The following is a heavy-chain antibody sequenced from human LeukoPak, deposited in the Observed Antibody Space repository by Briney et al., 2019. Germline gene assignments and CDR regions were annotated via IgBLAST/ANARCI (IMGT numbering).Heavy chain of an antibody. D-gene: IGHD4-17*01. V-gene: IGHV1-18*01. CDR3: ARRGTVTTDAFDI. CDR1: GYTFTSYG. Sequence: ASVKVSCKASGYTFTSYGISWVRQAPGQGLEWMGWISPYNGNTDHAQKFQGRVTMTTDTFTSTAYMDLRSLRSDDTAVYYCARRGTVTTDAFDIWGQGTMVTVSS. J-gene: IGHJ3*02. CDR2: ISPYNGNT.